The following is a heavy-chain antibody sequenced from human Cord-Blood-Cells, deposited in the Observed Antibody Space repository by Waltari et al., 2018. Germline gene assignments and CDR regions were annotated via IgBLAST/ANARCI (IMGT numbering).Heavy chain of an antibody. J-gene: IGHJ5*02. Sequence: QVQLQESGPGLVKPSETLSLTCTVSGYSISSGYYWGWIRQPPGKGLEWIGGIYHSGSTSYTPALKSQVTISVDTSKNQFSLKLSSVTAADTAVYYCARMGNTVTLSWFDPWGQGTLVTVSS. CDR2: IYHSGST. V-gene: IGHV4-38-2*02. D-gene: IGHD4-4*01. CDR3: ARMGNTVTLSWFDP. CDR1: GYSISSGYY.